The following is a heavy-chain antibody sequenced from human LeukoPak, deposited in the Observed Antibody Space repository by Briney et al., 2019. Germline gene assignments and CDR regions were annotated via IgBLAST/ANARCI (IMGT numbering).Heavy chain of an antibody. Sequence: GESLTLSCAASGFTFSSYSMHWVRQAPGKGLEYVAAMRRNGRSTYYANSVQGRFTITIHNSKHTLYLQMGSLRAEDMAVYYWAGGGKWELRSYGDYWGQGTLVTVSS. CDR1: GFTFSSYS. CDR2: MRRNGRST. V-gene: IGHV3-64*01. D-gene: IGHD1-26*01. J-gene: IGHJ4*02. CDR3: AGGGKWELRSYGDY.